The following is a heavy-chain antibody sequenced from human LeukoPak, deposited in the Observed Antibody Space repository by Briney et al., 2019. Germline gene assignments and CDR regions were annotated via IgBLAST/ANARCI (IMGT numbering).Heavy chain of an antibody. D-gene: IGHD6-19*01. CDR3: AKEDSSGWH. Sequence: GGSLRLSCAASGFTFSSYAMSWVRQAPGKGLEWVSGISSNGASTYYVDSVKGRFTISRDNSKNTLFLQMNSLRAEDTAVYYCAKEDSSGWHWGQGTQVTVSS. CDR2: ISSNGAST. V-gene: IGHV3-23*01. J-gene: IGHJ4*02. CDR1: GFTFSSYA.